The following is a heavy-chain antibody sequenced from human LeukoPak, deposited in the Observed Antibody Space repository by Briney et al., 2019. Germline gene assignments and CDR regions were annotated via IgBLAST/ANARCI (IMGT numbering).Heavy chain of an antibody. J-gene: IGHJ4*02. CDR1: GYSISSGYY. CDR2: IYYSGST. CDR3: DAGGRKTYYYDSSGYHENDY. V-gene: IGHV4-38-2*02. Sequence: SETLSLTCTVSGYSISSGYYWGWIRQPPGKGLEWIGSIYYSGSTYYNPSLKSRVTISVDTSKNQFSLKLSSVTAADTAVYYCDAGGRKTYYYDSSGYHENDYWGQGTLVTVSS. D-gene: IGHD3-22*01.